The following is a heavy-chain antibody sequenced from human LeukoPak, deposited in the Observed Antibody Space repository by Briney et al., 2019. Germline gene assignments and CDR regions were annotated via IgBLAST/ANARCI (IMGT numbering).Heavy chain of an antibody. J-gene: IGHJ6*03. CDR3: GRAGPVTKDHFMDV. D-gene: IGHD2-2*01. CDR1: GFTFTNYC. V-gene: IGHV3-7*01. CDR2: IYLDGSRA. Sequence: GGSLRLSCAVSGFTFTNYCMSWARQAPGKGLEWVAHIYLDGSRAYYVDSVKGRFTISRDNAKNSLVLQMNSLSAEDTAVYYCGRAGPVTKDHFMDVWGKGTTVTVSS.